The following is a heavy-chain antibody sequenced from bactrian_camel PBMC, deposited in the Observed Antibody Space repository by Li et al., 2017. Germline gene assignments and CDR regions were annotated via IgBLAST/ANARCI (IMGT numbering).Heavy chain of an antibody. CDR1: AVTGSRFC. V-gene: IGHV3S9*01. Sequence: HVQLVESGGGSVQSGGSLRLSCALSAVTGSRFCLGWFRQAPGNECEQISILNHNGRLWYADSVKGRFAISQDNAKTTVCLQMNSLKPEDTAVYYCAGDEGRSANTYLTCTHRAASGQGTQVTVS. J-gene: IGHJ4*01. D-gene: IGHD1*01. CDR2: LNHNGRL.